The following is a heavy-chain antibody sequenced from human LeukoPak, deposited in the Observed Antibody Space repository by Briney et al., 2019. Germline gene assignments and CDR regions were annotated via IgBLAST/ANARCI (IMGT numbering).Heavy chain of an antibody. CDR2: TNPSGGST. CDR3: ARDRAIIVVLFYFGMDV. CDR1: GGTFSSYA. Sequence: ASVKVSCKASGGTFSSYAISWVRQAPGQGLEWMGITNPSGGSTSYAQKFQGRVTMTRDTSTSTVYMELSSLRSEDTAVYYCARDRAIIVVLFYFGMDVWGQGTTVTVSS. J-gene: IGHJ6*02. V-gene: IGHV1-46*01. D-gene: IGHD3-22*01.